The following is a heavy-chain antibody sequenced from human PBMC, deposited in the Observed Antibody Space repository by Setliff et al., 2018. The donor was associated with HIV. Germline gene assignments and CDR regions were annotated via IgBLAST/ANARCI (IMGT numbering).Heavy chain of an antibody. CDR1: GLTFSNYW. Sequence: LRLSCAASGLTFSNYWMHWVRQAPGKGLEWVAAIWFDGSEKYNEDPVRGRFTTSRDNSKNTVYLQMNSLRVEDTAMYYCTRDSPGVFDFDYWGQGTLVTVSS. J-gene: IGHJ4*02. D-gene: IGHD3-10*01. CDR2: IWFDGSEK. CDR3: TRDSPGVFDFDY. V-gene: IGHV3-33*08.